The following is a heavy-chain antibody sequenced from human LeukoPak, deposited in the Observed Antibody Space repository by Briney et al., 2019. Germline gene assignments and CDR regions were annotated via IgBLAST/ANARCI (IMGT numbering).Heavy chain of an antibody. CDR2: IYYSGST. D-gene: IGHD5-24*01. J-gene: IGHJ3*02. CDR3: ARDLPRGRWLQSGAFDI. V-gene: IGHV4-59*01. CDR1: GGSISSYY. Sequence: PSETLSLTCTVSGGSISSYYWSWIRQPPGKGLEWIGYIYYSGSTNYNPSLKSRVTISVDTSKNQFSLKLSSVTAADTAVYYCARDLPRGRWLQSGAFDIWGQGTMVTVSS.